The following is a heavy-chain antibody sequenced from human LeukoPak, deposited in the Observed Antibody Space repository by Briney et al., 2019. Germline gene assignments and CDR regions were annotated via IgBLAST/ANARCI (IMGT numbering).Heavy chain of an antibody. Sequence: GGSLRLSCAASGFTFSRYGMHWVRQAPGKGLEWVAIIWWDGSDKYYADSVRGRFTISRDNSKNTLYLQMNSLSAEDTAVYYCARRDGYDFDYWGQGTLVTVSS. J-gene: IGHJ4*02. CDR1: GFTFSRYG. D-gene: IGHD5-24*01. V-gene: IGHV3-33*08. CDR3: ARRDGYDFDY. CDR2: IWWDGSDK.